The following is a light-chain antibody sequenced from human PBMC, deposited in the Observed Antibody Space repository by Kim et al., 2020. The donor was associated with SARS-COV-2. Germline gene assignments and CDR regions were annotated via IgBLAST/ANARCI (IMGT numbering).Light chain of an antibody. Sequence: DIQMTQSPSTLSASAGDRVTISCRASQSISSWLAWYQQKPGKAPKLLFYKASSLESGVPSRFSGSGSGTEFTLTISSLQPDDFATYYCKQYERYWAFGQGTKVDIK. CDR3: KQYERYWA. CDR2: KAS. V-gene: IGKV1-5*03. CDR1: QSISSW. J-gene: IGKJ1*01.